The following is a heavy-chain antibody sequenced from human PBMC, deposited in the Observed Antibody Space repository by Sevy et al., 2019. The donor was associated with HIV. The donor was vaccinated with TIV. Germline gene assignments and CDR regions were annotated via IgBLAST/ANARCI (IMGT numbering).Heavy chain of an antibody. CDR2: MNPNSGKT. D-gene: IGHD6-19*01. J-gene: IGHJ4*02. Sequence: ASAKVSCKASGYTFTSYDINWVRQATGQGLEWMGWMNPNSGKTNYAQKFQGRVTMTRNTSISTADMELNSLTSEETALYFWARTGYSSGALFDYFDVWGQGTLVTVSS. V-gene: IGHV1-8*01. CDR3: ARTGYSSGALFDYFDV. CDR1: GYTFTSYD.